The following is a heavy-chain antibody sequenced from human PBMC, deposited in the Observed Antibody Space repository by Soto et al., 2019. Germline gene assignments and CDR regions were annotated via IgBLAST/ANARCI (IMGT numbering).Heavy chain of an antibody. D-gene: IGHD3-10*01. CDR1: GFTFSNYW. CDR2: IDSYGSTT. Sequence: EVQLVESRGGLVQPGGSLRLSCAASGFTFSNYWMHWVRQAPGEGLVWVSRIDSYGSTTNYADSVKGRFTVSRDNARNTLYLQMNSLRAEETAIYYCARGGLHAYYKDNWGQGILVTVSS. CDR3: ARGGLHAYYKDN. V-gene: IGHV3-74*01. J-gene: IGHJ4*02.